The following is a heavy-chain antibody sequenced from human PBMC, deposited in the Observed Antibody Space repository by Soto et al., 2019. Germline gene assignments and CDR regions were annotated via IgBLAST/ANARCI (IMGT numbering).Heavy chain of an antibody. V-gene: IGHV1-3*01. CDR2: INAGNGNT. CDR3: ARSIVVVTALDY. D-gene: IGHD2-21*02. Sequence: GASVKVSCKASGYTFTSYAMHWVRQAPGQRLEWMGWINAGNGNTKYSQKFQGRVTITRDTSASTAYLELSSLRFEETAVYYCARSIVVVTALDYWGQGTLVTVSS. J-gene: IGHJ4*02. CDR1: GYTFTSYA.